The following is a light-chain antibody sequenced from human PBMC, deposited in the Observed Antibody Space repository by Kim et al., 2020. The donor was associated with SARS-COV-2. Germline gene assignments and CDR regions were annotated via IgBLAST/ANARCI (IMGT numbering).Light chain of an antibody. J-gene: IGLJ2*01. CDR1: ELVGKY. CDR3: QAWDSNTGV. CDR2: KDS. V-gene: IGLV3-1*01. Sequence: VPPPQTDGSTGPGDELVGKYACWYQQKAGQSPVLVIYKDSKRPSGIPERFSGSNSGKTATLTISGTQAMDEADYYCQAWDSNTGVCGGGTKLTVL.